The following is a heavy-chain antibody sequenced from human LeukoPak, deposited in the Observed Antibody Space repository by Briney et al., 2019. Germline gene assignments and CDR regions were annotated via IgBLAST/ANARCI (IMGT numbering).Heavy chain of an antibody. Sequence: GGSLRLSCAASGNYWMHWVRQAPGKGLVWVSHINSDGSWTSYADSVKGRFTISKDNAKNTVYLQMNSLRAEDTAVYYCAGGGVVVPAGYWGQGTLVTVSS. J-gene: IGHJ4*02. V-gene: IGHV3-74*01. CDR2: INSDGSWT. CDR1: GNYW. CDR3: AGGGVVVPAGY. D-gene: IGHD2-2*01.